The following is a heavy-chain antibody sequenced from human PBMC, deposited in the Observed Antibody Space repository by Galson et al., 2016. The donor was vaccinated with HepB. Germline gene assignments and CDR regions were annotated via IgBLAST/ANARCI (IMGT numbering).Heavy chain of an antibody. CDR3: RYGMDV. CDR2: IKSKTEGGTT. V-gene: IGHV3-15*01. Sequence: SLRLSCAASGFTFSTAWMSWVRQAPGKGLEWVGRIKSKTEGGTTDYAAPVKGRFSISRDDSKNTLYLQMNSLKTEDTAVYYCRYGMDVWGQGTTVTVSS. CDR1: GFTFSTAW. J-gene: IGHJ6*02.